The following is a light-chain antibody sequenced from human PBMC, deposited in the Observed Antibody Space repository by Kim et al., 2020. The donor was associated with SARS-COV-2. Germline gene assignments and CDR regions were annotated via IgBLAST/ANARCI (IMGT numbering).Light chain of an antibody. CDR2: DVS. Sequence: PITISCTGTSSDVGGYNYVSWYQQHPGKAPKLMIYDVSNRPSGVSNRFSGSKSGNTASLTISGLQAEDEADYYCSSYTSSSTLGVFGTGTKVTVL. V-gene: IGLV2-14*03. CDR1: SSDVGGYNY. CDR3: SSYTSSSTLGV. J-gene: IGLJ1*01.